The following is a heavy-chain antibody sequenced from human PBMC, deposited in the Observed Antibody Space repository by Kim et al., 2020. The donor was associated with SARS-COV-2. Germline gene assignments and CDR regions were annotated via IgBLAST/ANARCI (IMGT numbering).Heavy chain of an antibody. V-gene: IGHV1-18*01. Sequence: GNANYAQTLQGRVTMTTDTATSTAYMELRSLRSDDTAVYYCARDDYGSGQWGQGTLVTVSS. CDR3: ARDDYGSGQ. CDR2: GNA. D-gene: IGHD3-10*01. J-gene: IGHJ4*02.